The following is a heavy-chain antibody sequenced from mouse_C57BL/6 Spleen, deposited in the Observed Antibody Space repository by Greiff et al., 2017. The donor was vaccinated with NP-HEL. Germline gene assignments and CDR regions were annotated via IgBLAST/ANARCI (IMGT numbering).Heavy chain of an antibody. V-gene: IGHV5-4*03. Sequence: EVKVVESGGGLVKPGGSLKLSCAASGFTFSSYAMSWVRQTPEKRLEWVATISDGGSYTYYPDNVKGRFTLTRDNAKNNLYLQMSHLKSEDTAMYYCAREITTVRASPFADWGQGTLVTVSA. CDR1: GFTFSSYA. CDR2: ISDGGSYT. J-gene: IGHJ3*01. CDR3: AREITTVRASPFAD. D-gene: IGHD1-1*01.